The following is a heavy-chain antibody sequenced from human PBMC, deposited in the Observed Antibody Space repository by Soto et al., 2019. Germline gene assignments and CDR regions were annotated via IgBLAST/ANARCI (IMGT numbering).Heavy chain of an antibody. J-gene: IGHJ4*02. V-gene: IGHV1-2*02. CDR3: ARERTTYESSGFIDY. CDR1: GYSFTGYY. Sequence: ASVKVSCKASGYSFTGYYMHWVRQAPGQGLEWMGWINPNSGGTRYAQNFQGRVTMTRDTSXSTAYMEVSSLRSDDTAVYYCARERTTYESSGFIDYWGQGTPVTVS. D-gene: IGHD3-22*01. CDR2: INPNSGGT.